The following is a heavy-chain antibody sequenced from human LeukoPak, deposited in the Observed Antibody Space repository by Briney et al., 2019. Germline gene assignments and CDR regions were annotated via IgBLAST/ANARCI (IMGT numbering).Heavy chain of an antibody. CDR3: AKDRSGQYYYSMDV. Sequence: PGRSLRLSCAASGFTFDDYAMHWVRQAPGKGLEWVSGISWNSGSIGYADSVKGRFTISRDNAKNSLYLQMNSLRAEDTALYYCAKDRSGQYYYSMDVWGQGTTVTVSS. CDR1: GFTFDDYA. J-gene: IGHJ6*02. V-gene: IGHV3-9*01. CDR2: ISWNSGSI.